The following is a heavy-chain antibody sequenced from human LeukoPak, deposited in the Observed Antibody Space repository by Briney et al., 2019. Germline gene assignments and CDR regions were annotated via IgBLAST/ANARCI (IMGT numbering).Heavy chain of an antibody. Sequence: TGGSLRLSCAASGFTFSSDGMHCVRQAPGKGLEWVAFIRYDGSNKYYADSVKGRFTISKDNSKNTLYLQMNSLRPEDTAVYYWAGAIAGTTEYWGQGTLVTVSS. CDR3: AGAIAGTTEY. D-gene: IGHD1-20*01. J-gene: IGHJ4*02. CDR1: GFTFSSDG. CDR2: IRYDGSNK. V-gene: IGHV3-30*02.